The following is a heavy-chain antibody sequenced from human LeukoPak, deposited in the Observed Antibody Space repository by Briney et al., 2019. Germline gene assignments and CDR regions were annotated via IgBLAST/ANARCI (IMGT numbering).Heavy chain of an antibody. CDR3: ARDFGGQSGGYGY. V-gene: IGHV1-18*01. J-gene: IGHJ4*02. CDR1: GYTFTSYG. CDR2: ISAYNGNT. D-gene: IGHD3-16*01. Sequence: ASVKVSCKASGYTFTSYGISWVRQAPGQGLEWMGWISAYNGNTNDAQKLQGRVTMTTDTSTSTVYMELSSLRSEDTAVYYCARDFGGQSGGYGYWGQGTLVTVSS.